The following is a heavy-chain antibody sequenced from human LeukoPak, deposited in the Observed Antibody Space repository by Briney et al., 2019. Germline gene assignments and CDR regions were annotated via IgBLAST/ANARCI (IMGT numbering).Heavy chain of an antibody. CDR3: ARDSVAGLYYFDY. Sequence: GGSLRLSCAASGFTFTNSWMSWVRQAPGKGLEWVANIKQDGSEKYYVDSVKGRFTISRDNAKNSLYLQMNSLRAEDTAVYYCARDSVAGLYYFDYWGQGTLVTVSS. CDR1: GFTFTNSW. CDR2: IKQDGSEK. V-gene: IGHV3-7*01. D-gene: IGHD6-19*01. J-gene: IGHJ4*02.